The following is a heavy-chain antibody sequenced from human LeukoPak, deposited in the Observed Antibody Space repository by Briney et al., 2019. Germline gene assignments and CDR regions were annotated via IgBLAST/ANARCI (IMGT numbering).Heavy chain of an antibody. D-gene: IGHD2-21*02. Sequence: ASVKVPCMASGYTFTGYYMHWVRQAPGQGREGMGRIHPNSGGTNYLHKFQGGVTMTRDTPVSTAYIALRRLRYDDTAVSYCARDQKIVVVTAILDYWGQGTLVTVSS. V-gene: IGHV1-2*06. CDR1: GYTFTGYY. CDR3: ARDQKIVVVTAILDY. CDR2: IHPNSGGT. J-gene: IGHJ4*02.